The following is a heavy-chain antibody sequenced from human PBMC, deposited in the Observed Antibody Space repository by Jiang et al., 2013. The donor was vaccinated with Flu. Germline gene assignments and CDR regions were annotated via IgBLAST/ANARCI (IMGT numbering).Heavy chain of an antibody. CDR3: VREREYQLPGESQVVTYYYDAMDV. D-gene: IGHD6-6*01. CDR2: TYYRSKWYD. CDR1: GDTASSDTAA. Sequence: SQTLSLTCAISGDTASSDTAAWNWVRQSPSRGLEWLGRTYYRSKWYDTFPQSMKGRLTFHADTSKNQFSLHLNSVTPEDTAVYYCVREREYQLPGESQVVTYYYDAMDVWGQGTSVTVSS. J-gene: IGHJ6*02. V-gene: IGHV6-1*01.